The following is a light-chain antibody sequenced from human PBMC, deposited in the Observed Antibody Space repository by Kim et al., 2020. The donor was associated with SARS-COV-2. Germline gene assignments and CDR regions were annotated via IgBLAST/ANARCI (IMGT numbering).Light chain of an antibody. J-gene: IGLJ2*01. CDR2: ESI. CDR3: QSCDSSNQVV. Sequence: KTVTISCTGSSGNIANKPVQWYQQRPGSAPTTLIYESIYRPSGVPSRFSGSIDRASNSVSLTISGLQIEDEADYYCQSCDSSNQVVFGGGTQLTVL. CDR1: SGNIANKP. V-gene: IGLV6-57*02.